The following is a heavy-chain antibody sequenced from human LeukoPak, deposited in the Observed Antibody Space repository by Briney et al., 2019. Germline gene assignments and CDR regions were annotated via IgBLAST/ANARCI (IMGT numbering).Heavy chain of an antibody. V-gene: IGHV4-34*01. J-gene: IGHJ5*02. D-gene: IGHD3-10*01. CDR3: ARATASGSGRAYDR. CDR2: IHHSGGT. CDR1: GESMIGHY. Sequence: SETLSLTCAVYGESMIGHYWTWIRQPPGKRLEWIGEIHHSGGTNSNPSLKNRVTMSIDMSKNQFSLKLNSVTAADTAVYFCARATASGSGRAYDRWAQGNLVHVSS.